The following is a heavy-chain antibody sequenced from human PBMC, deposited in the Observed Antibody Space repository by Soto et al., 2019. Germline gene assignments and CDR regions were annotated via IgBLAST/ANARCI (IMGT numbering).Heavy chain of an antibody. CDR1: GFTFSSYA. V-gene: IGHV3-23*01. CDR2: ISGSGGST. J-gene: IGHJ4*02. D-gene: IGHD3-10*01. CDR3: AKGPQQLLWFGELFYFDY. Sequence: GGSLRLSCAASGFTFSSYAMSWVRPAPGKGLEWVSAISGSGGSTYYADSVKGRFTISRDNSKNTLYLQMNSLRAEDTAVYYCAKGPQQLLWFGELFYFDYWGQGTLVTVSS.